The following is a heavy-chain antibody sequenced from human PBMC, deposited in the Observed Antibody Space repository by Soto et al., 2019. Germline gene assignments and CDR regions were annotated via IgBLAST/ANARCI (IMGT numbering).Heavy chain of an antibody. D-gene: IGHD6-6*01. CDR1: SDSMNSGGYY. V-gene: IGHV4-31*03. CDR3: ARRGGSSSGYYYYAMDV. Sequence: LSLTCPVSSDSMNSGGYYWSWIRQHPGKGLEWIGYIYSNGDTYYNPSLKSRVTISVDTSKNRFSLNLTSVTAADTAVYYCARRGGSSSGYYYYAMDVWGQGTTVTVSS. CDR2: IYSNGDT. J-gene: IGHJ6*02.